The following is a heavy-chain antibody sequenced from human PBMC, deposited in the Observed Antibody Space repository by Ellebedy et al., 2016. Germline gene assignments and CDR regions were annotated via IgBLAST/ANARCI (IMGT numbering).Heavy chain of an antibody. V-gene: IGHV1-46*01. CDR1: GYTFISHN. CDR3: AKGGLWAFDY. Sequence: ASVKVSCKAFGYTFISHNIHWVRQAPGQGLEWLGMINPSDGGTTYTQNFQGRVTMTRDTSTSTVYMEVSSLRSEDTAVYYCAKGGLWAFDYWGRGTLVTVSS. CDR2: INPSDGGT. J-gene: IGHJ4*02. D-gene: IGHD3-16*01.